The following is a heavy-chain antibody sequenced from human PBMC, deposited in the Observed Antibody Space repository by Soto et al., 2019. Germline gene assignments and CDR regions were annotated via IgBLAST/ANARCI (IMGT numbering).Heavy chain of an antibody. CDR2: IYYSGST. CDR3: ARARLRAVYAFDI. CDR1: GGSVSSGAYY. V-gene: IGHV4-31*03. Sequence: QVPLQESDAGLVKASQTLSLTCTVSGGSVSSGAYYWTWIRQRPGKGLEWIGYIYYSGSTYYSPSLKSRLSISLDTSKNQCSLRLSSVTAADTAMYYCARARLRAVYAFDIWGQGTMVTVSS. D-gene: IGHD5-12*01. J-gene: IGHJ3*02.